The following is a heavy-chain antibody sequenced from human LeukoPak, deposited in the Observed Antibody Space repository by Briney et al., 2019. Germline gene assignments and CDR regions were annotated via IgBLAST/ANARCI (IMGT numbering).Heavy chain of an antibody. CDR1: GGSFSGYY. CDR3: ARGVAAAAPYYYYYYYMDV. V-gene: IGHV4-34*01. J-gene: IGHJ6*03. D-gene: IGHD6-13*01. CDR2: INHSSNT. Sequence: TSETLSLTCAVYGGSFSGYYWSWIRQPPGKGLEWIGKINHSSNTNYNPSLKCRVTISVDTYKNQFSLTLSSVTAADTAVYYCARGVAAAAPYYYYYYYMDVWGKGTTVTVSS.